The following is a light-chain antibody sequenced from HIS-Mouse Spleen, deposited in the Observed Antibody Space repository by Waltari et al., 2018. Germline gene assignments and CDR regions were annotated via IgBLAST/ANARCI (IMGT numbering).Light chain of an antibody. V-gene: IGLV3-1*01. CDR1: KLGDKY. CDR3: QAWDSSTGV. J-gene: IGLJ2*01. CDR2: QDS. Sequence: SYELTQPPSVSVSPGQTASITCSGDKLGDKYACWYQQKPGQSHVLVIYQDSKRPSGIPERFSGSNSGNTATLTISGTQAMDEADYYCQAWDSSTGVFGGGTKLTVL.